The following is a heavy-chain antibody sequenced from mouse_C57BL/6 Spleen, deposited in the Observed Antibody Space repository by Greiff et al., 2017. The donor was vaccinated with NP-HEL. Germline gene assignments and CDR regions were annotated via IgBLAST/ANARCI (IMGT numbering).Heavy chain of an antibody. CDR3: ARQGDHGVYYAMDY. CDR1: GFTFSSYT. Sequence: EVKLMESGGGLVKPGGSLKLSCAASGFTFSSYTMSWVRQTPEKRLEWVATISGGGGNTYYPDSVKGRFTISRAKAKNTLYLQMSSLRSEDTALYYCARQGDHGVYYAMDYWGQGTSVTVSS. CDR2: ISGGGGNT. J-gene: IGHJ4*01. V-gene: IGHV5-9*01.